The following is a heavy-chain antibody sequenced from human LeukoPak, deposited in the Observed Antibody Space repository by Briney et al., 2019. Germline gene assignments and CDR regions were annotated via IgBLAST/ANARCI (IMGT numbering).Heavy chain of an antibody. CDR2: INHNGNVN. D-gene: IGHD3-16*01. CDR3: ARGGGLDV. CDR1: GFTFDDYA. V-gene: IGHV3-7*03. J-gene: IGHJ6*02. Sequence: GGSLRLSCAASGFTFDDYAMNWARQAPGKGLEWVASINHNGNVNYYVDSVKGRFTISRDNAKNSLYLQMSNLRAEDTAVYFCARGGGLDVWGQGATVTVSS.